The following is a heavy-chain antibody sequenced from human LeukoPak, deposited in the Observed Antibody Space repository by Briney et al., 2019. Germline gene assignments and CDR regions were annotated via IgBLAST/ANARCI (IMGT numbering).Heavy chain of an antibody. CDR2: INPSGGST. CDR3: ARPNCSGGSCYSGYMDV. CDR1: GYTFTSYY. D-gene: IGHD2-15*01. Sequence: ASVKVSCKASGYTFTSYYMHWVRQAPGQGLEWMGIINPSGGSTSYAQKLQGRVTITRDTSTSTVYMELSSLRSEDTAVYYCARPNCSGGSCYSGYMDVWGKGTTVTISS. J-gene: IGHJ6*03. V-gene: IGHV1-46*01.